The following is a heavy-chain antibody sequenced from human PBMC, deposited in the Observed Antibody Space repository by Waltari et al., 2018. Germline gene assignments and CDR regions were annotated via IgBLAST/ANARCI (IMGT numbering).Heavy chain of an antibody. CDR3: ASEGGQQQLADPFFDY. V-gene: IGHV4-4*07. J-gene: IGHJ4*02. Sequence: QVQLQASGPGLVKPSEPLSLTCTVSGGSISRYYWRWIRQPAGKGLEWIGRIYTSGSTNYNPSLKSRVTMSVDTSKNQFSLKLSSVTAADTAVYYCASEGGQQQLADPFFDYWGQGTLVTVSS. CDR1: GGSISRYY. CDR2: IYTSGST. D-gene: IGHD6-13*01.